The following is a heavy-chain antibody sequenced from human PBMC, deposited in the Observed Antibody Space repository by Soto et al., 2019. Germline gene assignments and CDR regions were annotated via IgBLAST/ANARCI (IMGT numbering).Heavy chain of an antibody. CDR1: GFTFSSDT. J-gene: IGHJ3*01. D-gene: IGHD3-22*01. CDR2: VSGRGADK. Sequence: GGSLRLSCAASGFTFSSDTMNWVRQAPGKGLEWVSGVSGRGADKLSADSVKGRFTISSANSIHLLFLQMNDLRAEAPAVYFCTITQLYDNFHYPRDGFNFWGQGTMVTGSS. CDR3: TITQLYDNFHYPRDGFNF. V-gene: IGHV3-23*01.